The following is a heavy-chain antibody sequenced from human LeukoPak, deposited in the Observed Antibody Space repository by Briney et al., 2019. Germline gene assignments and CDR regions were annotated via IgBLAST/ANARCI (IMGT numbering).Heavy chain of an antibody. CDR1: GGTFSSYA. V-gene: IGHV1-69*13. CDR3: ASMTLSSSWYENWFDP. Sequence: ASVKVSCKASGGTFSSYAISWARQAPGQGLEWMGGIIPIFGTANYAQKFQGRVTITADESTSTAYMELSSLRSEDTAVYYCASMTLSSSWYENWFDPWGQGTLVTVSS. CDR2: IIPIFGTA. J-gene: IGHJ5*02. D-gene: IGHD6-13*01.